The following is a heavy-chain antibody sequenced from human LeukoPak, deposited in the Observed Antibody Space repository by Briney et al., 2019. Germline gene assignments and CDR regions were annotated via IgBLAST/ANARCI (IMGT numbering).Heavy chain of an antibody. Sequence: GGSLRLSCAASGSTFSTYAMSWVRQAPGKGLEWVSGISGSSGSTFYADSVKGRFTIPRDNSKNTLYLQMSSLRAEDTAVYYCAKDQVATIGHFDYWGQGSLVTVRS. D-gene: IGHD5-12*01. CDR1: GSTFSTYA. CDR3: AKDQVATIGHFDY. J-gene: IGHJ4*02. CDR2: ISGSSGST. V-gene: IGHV3-23*01.